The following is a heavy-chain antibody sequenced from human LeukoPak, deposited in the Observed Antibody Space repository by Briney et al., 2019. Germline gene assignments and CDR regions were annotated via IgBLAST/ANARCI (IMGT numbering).Heavy chain of an antibody. CDR2: ISNDGSSR. Sequence: GGSLRLSCEASEFTFSNYGMHWVRQAPGKGLEWLAVISNDGSSRQYRDSVKGRFTVSRDNSENTLYLQMNSLRAEDTAVYYCVSGTCGGSCYILDYWGQGTLVTVPS. CDR3: VSGTCGGSCYILDY. V-gene: IGHV3-30*03. J-gene: IGHJ4*02. CDR1: EFTFSNYG. D-gene: IGHD2-15*01.